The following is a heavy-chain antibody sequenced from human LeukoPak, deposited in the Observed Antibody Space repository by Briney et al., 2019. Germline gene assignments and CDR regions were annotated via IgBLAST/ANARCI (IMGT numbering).Heavy chain of an antibody. V-gene: IGHV4-59*01. CDR1: GGSISSYY. CDR2: IYYSGST. Sequence: PSETPSLTCTVSGGSISSYYWSWIRQPPGKGLEWIGYIYYSGSTNYNPSLKSRVTISVDTSKNQFSLKLSSVTAADTAVYYCARAYYHDSSGYYLPPSYYFDYWGQGTLVTVSS. J-gene: IGHJ4*02. D-gene: IGHD3-22*01. CDR3: ARAYYHDSSGYYLPPSYYFDY.